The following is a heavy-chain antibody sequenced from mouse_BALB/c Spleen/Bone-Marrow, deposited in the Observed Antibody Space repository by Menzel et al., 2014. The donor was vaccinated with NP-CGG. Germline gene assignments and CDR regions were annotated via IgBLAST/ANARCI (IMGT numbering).Heavy chain of an antibody. V-gene: IGHV1-87*01. CDR1: GYTFTSYW. D-gene: IGHD1-1*01. Sequence: QVQLQQSGAELARPGASVKLSCKASGYTFTSYWIQWVKQRPGQGLEWIGAIYLGDGDTRYTQKFKGKATLTADESSSTAYMQLSSLASEDSAVYYCAREGYYYGYAMDYWGQGTSVTVSS. CDR3: AREGYYYGYAMDY. CDR2: IYLGDGDT. J-gene: IGHJ4*01.